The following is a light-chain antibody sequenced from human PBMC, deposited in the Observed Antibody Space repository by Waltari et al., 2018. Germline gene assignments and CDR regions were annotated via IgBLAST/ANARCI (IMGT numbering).Light chain of an antibody. CDR1: QSINNW. Sequence: DTQMTQSPSTLPASVGDRVTITCRASQSINNWLAWYQQKAGKAPKLLISKASYLESGVPSRFSGSGSGTEFTLTISSLQPDDFATYYCQQYNSYSTTFGQGTKLEVK. CDR3: QQYNSYSTT. V-gene: IGKV1-5*03. J-gene: IGKJ2*01. CDR2: KAS.